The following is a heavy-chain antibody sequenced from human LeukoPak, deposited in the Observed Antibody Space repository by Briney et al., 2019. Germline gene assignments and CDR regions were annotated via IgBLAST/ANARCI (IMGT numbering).Heavy chain of an antibody. CDR3: ARGRRGGSRGAFDI. D-gene: IGHD1-26*01. CDR1: GGSISSSSYY. J-gene: IGHJ3*02. CDR2: MYYSGST. V-gene: IGHV4-39*01. Sequence: SETLSLTCTVSGGSISSSSYYWGWIRQPPGKGLEWIGSMYYSGSTYYNPSLKSRVTISGDTSKNQFSLKLSSVTAADTAVYYCARGRRGGSRGAFDIWGQGTMVTVSS.